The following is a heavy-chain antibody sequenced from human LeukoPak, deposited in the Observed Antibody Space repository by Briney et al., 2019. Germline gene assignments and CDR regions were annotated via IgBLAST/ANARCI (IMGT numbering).Heavy chain of an antibody. CDR3: AREDYGDLDAFDI. J-gene: IGHJ3*02. CDR1: GYTFTGYY. CDR2: INPNSGGT. V-gene: IGHV1-2*02. D-gene: IGHD4-17*01. Sequence: ASVKVSCKASGYTFTGYYMHWVRQAPGQGLEWIGWINPNSGGTNYAQKFQGRVTMTRDTSISTAYMELSRLRSDDTAVYYCAREDYGDLDAFDIWGQGTMVTVSS.